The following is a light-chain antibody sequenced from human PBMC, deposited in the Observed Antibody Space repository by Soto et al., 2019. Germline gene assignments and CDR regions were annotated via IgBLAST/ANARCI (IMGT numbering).Light chain of an antibody. CDR3: GTWAGHVV. V-gene: IGLV1-51*01. J-gene: IGLJ2*01. CDR2: YNN. CDR1: SSNIGNNY. Sequence: QSVLTQPPSVSAAPGQKVTISCSGSSSNIGNNYVSWYQQLPGTAPKLLIYYNNKRPSGIPDRFSGSKSGTSATLGITGLQTGDEANYYCGTWAGHVVFGGGTKVTVL.